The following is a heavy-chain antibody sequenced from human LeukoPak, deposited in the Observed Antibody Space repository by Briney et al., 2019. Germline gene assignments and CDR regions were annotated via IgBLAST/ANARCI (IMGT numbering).Heavy chain of an antibody. D-gene: IGHD5-12*01. CDR2: IKQDGSEK. Sequence: GGSLRPSCAASGFTFSSYWMSWVRQAPGKGLEWVANIKQDGSEKYYVDSVKGRFTISRDNSKNTLYLQMNSLRAEDTAVYYCARDALGYGGQNYGMDVWGKGTTVTVSS. J-gene: IGHJ6*04. CDR3: ARDALGYGGQNYGMDV. CDR1: GFTFSSYW. V-gene: IGHV3-7*03.